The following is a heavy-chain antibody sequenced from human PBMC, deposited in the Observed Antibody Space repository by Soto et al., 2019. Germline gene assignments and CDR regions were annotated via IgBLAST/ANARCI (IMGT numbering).Heavy chain of an antibody. Sequence: ASVKVSCTAYNYTFTSYLISWVRQAPGQGLEWMGWVSSYNGNTNYAQKFEGRVTMTTDTSTSTAYMELRSLTSDDTAVYYCAKTVTTLFFDYWGQGTLVTVSS. J-gene: IGHJ4*02. CDR2: VSSYNGNT. CDR3: AKTVTTLFFDY. CDR1: NYTFTSYL. D-gene: IGHD4-17*01. V-gene: IGHV1-18*01.